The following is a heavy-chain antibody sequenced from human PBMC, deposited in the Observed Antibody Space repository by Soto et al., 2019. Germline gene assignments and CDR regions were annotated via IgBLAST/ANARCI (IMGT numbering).Heavy chain of an antibody. V-gene: IGHV3-66*01. CDR1: GFTVSNNY. CDR3: ARGGSGSQTVGY. D-gene: IGHD1-26*01. Sequence: EVQVVESGEGLVQPGGSLRLSCAASGFTVSNNYMTWVRQAPGKGLEWVSLIYSRGGTDYADSVKGRFTISRDNSKNMVYLQMNSLRVEDTAVYYCARGGSGSQTVGYWGQGARVTVSS. J-gene: IGHJ4*02. CDR2: IYSRGGT.